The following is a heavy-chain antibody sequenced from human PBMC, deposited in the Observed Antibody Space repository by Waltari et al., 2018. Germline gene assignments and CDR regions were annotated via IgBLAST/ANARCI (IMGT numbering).Heavy chain of an antibody. D-gene: IGHD5-12*01. CDR2: INSDGSIT. V-gene: IGHV3-74*01. J-gene: IGHJ6*02. Sequence: EVQLVESGGGLVQPGGSLRLSCAASGFNFSSYWMHWVRQVPGKGVVWVSRINSDGSITTYADSVRGRFTISRDNAKNTLYLQMNSLRAEDTAVYYCARGDTVATYYYYYGMDVWGHGTTVTVSS. CDR1: GFNFSSYW. CDR3: ARGDTVATYYYYYGMDV.